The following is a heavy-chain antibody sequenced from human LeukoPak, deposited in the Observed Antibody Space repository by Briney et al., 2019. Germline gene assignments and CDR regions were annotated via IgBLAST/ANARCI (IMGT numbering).Heavy chain of an antibody. CDR3: ARSITTVRGVPRY. V-gene: IGHV1-8*01. CDR1: GYTFTSYD. Sequence: ASVKVSCKASGYTFTSYDINWVRQATGQGLEWMGWMNPNSGNTGYAQKFQGRVTMTRNTSISTTYMELSSLRSEDTAVYYCARSITTVRGVPRYWGQGTLVTVSS. D-gene: IGHD3-10*01. CDR2: MNPNSGNT. J-gene: IGHJ4*02.